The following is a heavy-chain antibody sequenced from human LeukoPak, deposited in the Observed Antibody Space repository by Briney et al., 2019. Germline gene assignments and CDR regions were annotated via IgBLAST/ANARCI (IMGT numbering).Heavy chain of an antibody. Sequence: SVKVSCKASGGTFSSYAISWVRQAPGQGLEWMGGIIPIFGTANYAQKFQGRVTITADESTSTAYMELSSLRSEDTAVYYCARDSSSGSYPRYYYYYGMDVWGQGTTVTVSS. D-gene: IGHD3-10*01. CDR2: IIPIFGTA. J-gene: IGHJ6*02. CDR3: ARDSSSGSYPRYYYYYGMDV. V-gene: IGHV1-69*13. CDR1: GGTFSSYA.